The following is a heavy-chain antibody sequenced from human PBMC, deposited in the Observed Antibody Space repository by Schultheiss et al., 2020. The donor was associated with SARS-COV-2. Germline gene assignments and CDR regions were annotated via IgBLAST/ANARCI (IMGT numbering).Heavy chain of an antibody. V-gene: IGHV3-33*08. D-gene: IGHD6-19*01. CDR1: GFTFSSYA. CDR3: ARGSSWIAVAGPFDY. Sequence: GESLKISCAASGFTFSSYAMHWVRQAPGKGLEWVAVIWYDGSNKYYADSVKGRFTISRDNSKNTLYLQMNSLRAEDTAVYYCARGSSWIAVAGPFDYWGQGTLVTVSS. CDR2: IWYDGSNK. J-gene: IGHJ4*02.